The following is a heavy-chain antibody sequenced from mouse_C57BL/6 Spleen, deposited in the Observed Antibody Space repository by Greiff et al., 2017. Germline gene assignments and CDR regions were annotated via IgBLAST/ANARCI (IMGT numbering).Heavy chain of an antibody. D-gene: IGHD1-1*01. V-gene: IGHV1-15*01. Sequence: VQLQESGAELVRPGASVTLSCKASGYTFTDYEMHWVKQTPVHGLEWIGAIDPETGGTAYNQKFKGKAILTADKSSSTAYMELRSLTSEDSAVYYCTRGGRGSSLYFDYWGQGTTLTVSS. J-gene: IGHJ2*01. CDR1: GYTFTDYE. CDR3: TRGGRGSSLYFDY. CDR2: IDPETGGT.